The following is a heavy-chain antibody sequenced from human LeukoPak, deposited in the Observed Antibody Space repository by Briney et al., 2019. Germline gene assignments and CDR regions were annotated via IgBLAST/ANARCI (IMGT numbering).Heavy chain of an antibody. J-gene: IGHJ4*02. CDR1: GYTFTSYD. V-gene: IGHV1-8*01. CDR2: MNPNSGNT. CDR3: ARVSRYCSGGSCYPGGY. D-gene: IGHD2-15*01. Sequence: ASVKVSCKASGYTFTSYDINWVQQATGQGLEWMGWMNPNSGNTGYAQKFQGRVTMTRNTSISTAYMELSSLKSEDTAVYCCARVSRYCSGGSCYPGGYWGQGTLVTVSS.